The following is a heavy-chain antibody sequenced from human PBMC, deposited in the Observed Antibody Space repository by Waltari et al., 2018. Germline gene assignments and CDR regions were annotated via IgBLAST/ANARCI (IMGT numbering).Heavy chain of an antibody. V-gene: IGHV3-30*07. Sequence: QVQLVESGGGVVHPGRSLRLSCEASGFTFSFHAMHWVRQAAGRGLDCVAGISYDGSDEEYADSGRGRFTISRDDSKDTVNLQMNSLRPEDTAVYYCARDGPLQIQSWYSFDYWGQGTLVTVSS. CDR3: ARDGPLQIQSWYSFDY. CDR1: GFTFSFHA. CDR2: ISYDGSDE. J-gene: IGHJ4*02. D-gene: IGHD5-18*01.